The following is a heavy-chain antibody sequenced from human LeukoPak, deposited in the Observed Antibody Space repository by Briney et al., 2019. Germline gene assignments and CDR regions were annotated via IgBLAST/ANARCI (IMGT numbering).Heavy chain of an antibody. V-gene: IGHV3-53*01. Sequence: GGSLRLSCAASGFTFSSNYMSWVRQAPGKGLEWVSVIYSGGSTYYADSVKGRFTISRDNSKNTLYLQMNSLRAEDTAVYYCARDKSGSYSAFDIWGQGTMVTVSS. CDR1: GFTFSSNY. CDR3: ARDKSGSYSAFDI. D-gene: IGHD1-26*01. CDR2: IYSGGST. J-gene: IGHJ3*02.